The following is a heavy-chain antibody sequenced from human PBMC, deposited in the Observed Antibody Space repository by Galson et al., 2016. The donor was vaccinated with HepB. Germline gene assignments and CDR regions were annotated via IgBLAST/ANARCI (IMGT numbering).Heavy chain of an antibody. Sequence: TLSLTCSVSGDSISSGGYHWIWIRQHPGKGPEWIGYIYSSGTTYYNPSLKSRITISLDMSKNQFSLKVNSVTAADTAIYHSARGTDFSILYWGQGTLVTVSS. J-gene: IGHJ4*02. V-gene: IGHV4-31*03. D-gene: IGHD4-11*01. CDR1: GDSISSGGYH. CDR3: ARGTDFSILY. CDR2: IYSSGTT.